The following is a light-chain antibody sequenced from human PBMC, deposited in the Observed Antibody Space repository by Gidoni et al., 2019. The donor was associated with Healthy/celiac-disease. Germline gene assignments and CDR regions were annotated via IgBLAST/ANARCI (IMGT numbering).Light chain of an antibody. CDR3: QQYKAYPWT. CDR1: QGISSD. CDR2: YTS. Sequence: DIQLTQSPSFLSASVGDRVTITCRASQGISSDLAWYQQKPGKAPRLLIYYTSTLQTGIPSSFSGSGSGTDFNLTNSSLQPEDFATYYCQQYKAYPWTFGQGTKVEFK. V-gene: IGKV1-9*01. J-gene: IGKJ1*01.